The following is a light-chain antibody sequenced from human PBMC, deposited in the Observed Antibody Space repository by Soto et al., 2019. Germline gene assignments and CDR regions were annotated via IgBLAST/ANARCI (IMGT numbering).Light chain of an antibody. CDR3: QQSYSTPRFT. J-gene: IGKJ3*01. Sequence: DIQMTQSPSSLSASVGDRVTITCRASQSISSYLNWYQQKPGKAPKLLIYAASSLQSGVPSRFSGNGSGTNFTLTISRLQPEDVATYYCQQSYSTPRFTFGPGTKVDIK. V-gene: IGKV1-39*01. CDR2: AAS. CDR1: QSISSY.